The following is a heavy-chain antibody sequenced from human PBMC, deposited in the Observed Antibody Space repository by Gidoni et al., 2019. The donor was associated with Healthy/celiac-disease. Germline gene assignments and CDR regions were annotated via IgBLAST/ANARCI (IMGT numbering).Heavy chain of an antibody. CDR1: GFTFSSYA. V-gene: IGHV3-30-3*01. J-gene: IGHJ6*02. CDR3: AREVHDYGDYYGMDV. Sequence: QVQLVESGGGVVQPGRSLRLSCAASGFTFSSYAMHWVRQAPGKGLEWVAVISYDGSNKYYADSVKCRFTISRDNSKNTLYLQMNSLRAEDTAVYYCAREVHDYGDYYGMDVWGQGTTVTVSS. CDR2: ISYDGSNK. D-gene: IGHD4-17*01.